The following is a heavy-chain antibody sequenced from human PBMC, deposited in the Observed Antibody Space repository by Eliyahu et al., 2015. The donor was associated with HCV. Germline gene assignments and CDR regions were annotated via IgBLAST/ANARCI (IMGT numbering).Heavy chain of an antibody. CDR3: ARHNRQTGRYCSGGSCLRSPGHFDY. V-gene: IGHV4-59*08. Sequence: QVQLQESGPGLVKPSETLSLTCTVSXGSISSYYXXWIRXPPGKGLEWIGYIYXXGSTNYNPSLKSRVTISVDTSKNQFSLKLSSVTAADTAVYYCARHNRQTGRYCSGGSCLRSPGHFDYWGQGTLVTVSS. CDR2: IYXXGST. D-gene: IGHD2-15*01. J-gene: IGHJ4*02. CDR1: XGSISSYY.